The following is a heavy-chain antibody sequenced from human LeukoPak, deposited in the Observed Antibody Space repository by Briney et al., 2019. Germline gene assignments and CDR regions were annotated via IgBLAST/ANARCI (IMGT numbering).Heavy chain of an antibody. V-gene: IGHV4-59*08. CDR3: ARLGDYYDSSGPIDY. J-gene: IGHJ4*02. Sequence: SETLSLTCTVSGGFISSYYWSWIRQPPGKGLEWIGYIYYSGSTNYNPSLKSRVTISVDTSKNQFSLKLSSVTAADTAVYYCARLGDYYDSSGPIDYWGQGTLVTVSS. CDR2: IYYSGST. CDR1: GGFISSYY. D-gene: IGHD3-22*01.